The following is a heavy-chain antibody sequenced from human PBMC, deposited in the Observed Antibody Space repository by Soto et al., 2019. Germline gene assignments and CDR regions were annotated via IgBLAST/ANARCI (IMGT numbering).Heavy chain of an antibody. CDR2: IYNTGTS. CDR3: ARRKGQTYDY. Sequence: QVQLQESGPGLVKPSGTLSLTCAVSGASISSSKWWSWVRHPPGKGLEWIGEIYNTGTSIYNPSLKSRVTISVDKSKNKVSMKLSSVNAADTAVYYCARRKGQTYDYWGQGTLVTVSS. V-gene: IGHV4-4*02. CDR1: GASISSSKW. J-gene: IGHJ4*02.